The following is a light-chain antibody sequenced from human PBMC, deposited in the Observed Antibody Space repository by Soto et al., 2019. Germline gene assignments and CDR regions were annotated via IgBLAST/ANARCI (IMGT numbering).Light chain of an antibody. CDR1: QSLNRNY. J-gene: IGKJ3*01. CDR3: QHYGLSPPFS. V-gene: IGKV3-20*01. Sequence: EIVLTQSPGTLSLSPGERASLSCRASQSLNRNYVAWYQQKVGQAPRLLIYGTSGKATGIPDRFRGSGSGTEFNLTIARLEHDDFAVYYCQHYGLSPPFSFGPGTKVEIK. CDR2: GTS.